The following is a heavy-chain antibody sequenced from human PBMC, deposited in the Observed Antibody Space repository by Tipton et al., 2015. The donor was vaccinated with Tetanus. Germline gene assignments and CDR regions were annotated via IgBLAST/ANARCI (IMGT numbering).Heavy chain of an antibody. CDR3: ASGSALDY. Sequence: GSLRLSCTASGFTFSDYYMSWIRQAPGKGLEWVSDMSSSGITKNYADSVRGRFAISRDNSKNSLFLQMNSLRAEDTAVYYCASGSALDYWGQGTLVTVSS. D-gene: IGHD6-25*01. J-gene: IGHJ4*02. CDR1: GFTFSDYY. V-gene: IGHV3-11*04. CDR2: MSSSGITK.